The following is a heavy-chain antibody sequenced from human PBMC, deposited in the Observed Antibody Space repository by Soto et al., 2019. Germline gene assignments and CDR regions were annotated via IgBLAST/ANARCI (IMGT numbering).Heavy chain of an antibody. V-gene: IGHV1-2*02. CDR1: GYTFTGHY. J-gene: IGHJ6*02. CDR2: INPNSGGT. CDR3: ARLESFTTNYYYGMDV. D-gene: IGHD1-1*01. Sequence: QVQLVQSGAEVKKPGASVKVSCKASGYTFTGHYVQWVRQAPGQGLEWMGWINPNSGGTNYARKFQGRVTMARDTSIATVYMELTSLRSDDTAVYYCARLESFTTNYYYGMDVWGQGTTVTVSS.